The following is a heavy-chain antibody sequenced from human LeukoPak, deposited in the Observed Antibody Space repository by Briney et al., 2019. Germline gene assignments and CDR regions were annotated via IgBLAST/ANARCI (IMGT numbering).Heavy chain of an antibody. CDR2: MNPNSGNT. V-gene: IGHV1-8*03. J-gene: IGHJ4*02. CDR3: ARVLYGGTSPLNY. D-gene: IGHD4-23*01. CDR1: GYTFTSYD. Sequence: GASVKVSRKASGYTFTSYDINWVRQATGQGLEWMGWMNPNSGNTGFAQKFQGRATITRNTSISTAYMELSSLRSEDTAVYYCARVLYGGTSPLNYWGQGTLVTVSS.